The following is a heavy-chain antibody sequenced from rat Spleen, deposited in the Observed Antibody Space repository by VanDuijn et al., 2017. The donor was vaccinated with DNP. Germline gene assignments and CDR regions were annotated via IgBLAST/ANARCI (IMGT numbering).Heavy chain of an antibody. J-gene: IGHJ2*01. CDR1: GFTFTNYA. Sequence: EVQLVESGGGLVQPGRSLKLSCAASGFTFTNYAMAWVRQAPTKGLEWVASLTNTGGNTYYRDSVKGRFTITRDNTNSTLYLQMDSLRSEDTATYYCTTSEAYTTDAWGQGVMVTVSS. CDR2: LTNTGGNT. CDR3: TTSEAYTTDA. D-gene: IGHD1-6*01. V-gene: IGHV5S23*01.